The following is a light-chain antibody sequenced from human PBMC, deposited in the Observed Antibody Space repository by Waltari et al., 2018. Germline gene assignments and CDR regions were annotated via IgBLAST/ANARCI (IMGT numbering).Light chain of an antibody. Sequence: EIVLTQSPGPLSLSPGERATLSCRASQSVSSSYLAGYQQKPGQAPRVLIHGASNRATGIPDRFSGSGSGTDFTLTISRLEPEEFAVYYCQQYGSSPWTFGQGTKVEIK. J-gene: IGKJ1*01. CDR1: QSVSSSY. CDR2: GAS. CDR3: QQYGSSPWT. V-gene: IGKV3-20*01.